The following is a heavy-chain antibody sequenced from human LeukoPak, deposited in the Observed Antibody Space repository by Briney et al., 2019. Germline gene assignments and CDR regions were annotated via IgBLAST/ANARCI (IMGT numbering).Heavy chain of an antibody. CDR1: GYTVTIYD. D-gene: IGHD2-2*01. J-gene: IGHJ6*02. Sequence: GASVKVSFKASGYTVTIYDINWGRQATGQGLELMGWMNPNSGNTGYAQKFQGGVTMTRNTSISTAYMELSSLRYEDTAVYYCARVFLWVVPDRAGINYYYGMDVWGQGTTVTVSS. CDR3: ARVFLWVVPDRAGINYYYGMDV. CDR2: MNPNSGNT. V-gene: IGHV1-8*01.